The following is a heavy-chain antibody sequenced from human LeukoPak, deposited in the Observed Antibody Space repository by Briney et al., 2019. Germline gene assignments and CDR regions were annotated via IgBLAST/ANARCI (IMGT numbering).Heavy chain of an antibody. Sequence: ASVKVSCKASGYTFTSYGISWVRQAPGQGLEWMGWISAYNGNTNYAQKLQGRVTMTTDTSTSTAYMELGSLRSDDTAVYYCARSVRARYLVRYYYYYMVVWGKGTTVTVSS. CDR2: ISAYNGNT. CDR1: GYTFTSYG. CDR3: ARSVRARYLVRYYYYYMVV. J-gene: IGHJ6*03. V-gene: IGHV1-18*01. D-gene: IGHD3-9*01.